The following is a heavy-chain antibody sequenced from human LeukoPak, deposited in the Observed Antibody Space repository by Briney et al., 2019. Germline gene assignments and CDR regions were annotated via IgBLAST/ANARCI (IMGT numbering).Heavy chain of an antibody. CDR3: AAVRTSPQDFHDDTASRNPFDY. CDR2: SHPEDGAP. D-gene: IGHD5-18*01. J-gene: IGHJ4*02. CDR1: GHTLTQLS. Sequence: GASVKVSCKVSGHTLTQLSIHWVRQAPGKGLEWMGGSHPEDGAPNFAQNFQGRISMTEDTSIDTAYLALTSLTSDDTAVYFCAAVRTSPQDFHDDTASRNPFDYWGQGTLLTVSS. V-gene: IGHV1-24*01.